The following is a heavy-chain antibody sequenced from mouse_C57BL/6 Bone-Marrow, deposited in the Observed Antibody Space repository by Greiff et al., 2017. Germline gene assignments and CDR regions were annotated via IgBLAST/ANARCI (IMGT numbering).Heavy chain of an antibody. D-gene: IGHD2-4*01. Sequence: DVKLVESGGDLVKPGGSLKLSCAASGFTFSSYGMSWVRQTPDKRLEWVATISSGGSYTYYPDSVKGRFTISRDNAKNTLYLQMSSLKSEDTAMYYCERLFPYDYDEAYWGQGTLVTVSA. CDR2: ISSGGSYT. CDR3: ERLFPYDYDEAY. V-gene: IGHV5-6*02. CDR1: GFTFSSYG. J-gene: IGHJ3*01.